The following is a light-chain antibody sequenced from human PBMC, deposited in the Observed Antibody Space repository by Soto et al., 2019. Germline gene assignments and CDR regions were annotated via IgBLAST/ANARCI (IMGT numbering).Light chain of an antibody. CDR2: GAS. Sequence: EIVMTQSPATLSVSPGERATLSCRASQSVASYLAWYQQKPGQAPRLLIYGASTRATGVPARFSGSGSGTAFTLTISSLQSEDFAVYYCQQCNEWPLITFGQGTRLEAK. CDR1: QSVASY. J-gene: IGKJ5*01. V-gene: IGKV3-15*01. CDR3: QQCNEWPLIT.